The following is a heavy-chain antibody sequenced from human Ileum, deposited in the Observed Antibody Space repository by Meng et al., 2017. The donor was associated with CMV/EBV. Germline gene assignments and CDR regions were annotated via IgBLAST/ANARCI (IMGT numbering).Heavy chain of an antibody. CDR3: ARSGLRGIYVDY. D-gene: IGHD4-17*01. CDR1: ASVSNNCH. CDR2: FFTSGSD. V-gene: IGHV4-4*07. Sequence: QGRVQVSGPGMMKPSEARSLTWTVSASVSNNCHWNWTRQRPGKGMELIWRFFTSGSDNYYPSLKGRVPMSVDTAKKQFSLKLSSVTAADTAVYYCARSGLRGIYVDYWGQGTLVTVSS. J-gene: IGHJ4*02.